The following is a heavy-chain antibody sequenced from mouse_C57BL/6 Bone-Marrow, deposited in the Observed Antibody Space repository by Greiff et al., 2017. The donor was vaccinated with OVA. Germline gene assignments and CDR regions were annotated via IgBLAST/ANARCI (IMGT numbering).Heavy chain of an antibody. J-gene: IGHJ1*03. V-gene: IGHV1-63*01. CDR2: IYPGGGYT. CDR1: GYTFTNYW. Sequence: VQRVESGAELVRPGTSVKMSCKASGYTFTNYWIGWAKQRPGHGLEWIGDIYPGGGYTNYNEKFKGKATLTADKSSSTAYMQFSSLTSEDSAIYYCARSSDYGWYFDVWGTGTTVTVSS. CDR3: ARSSDYGWYFDV. D-gene: IGHD2-4*01.